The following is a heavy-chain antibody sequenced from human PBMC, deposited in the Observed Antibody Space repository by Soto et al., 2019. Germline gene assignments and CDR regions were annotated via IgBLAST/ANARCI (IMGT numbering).Heavy chain of an antibody. D-gene: IGHD1-7*01. J-gene: IGHJ4*02. CDR3: ASRDPGTSVDY. Sequence: SETLSLTCAVSGGSFTSNNWWTWVRQPPGQGLEWIGEIYRTGSTNYNPSLKSRVTISLDKSENQFSLKVTSLTAADTAVYYWASRDPGTSVDYWGRGTLVTVSS. V-gene: IGHV4-4*02. CDR1: GGSFTSNNW. CDR2: IYRTGST.